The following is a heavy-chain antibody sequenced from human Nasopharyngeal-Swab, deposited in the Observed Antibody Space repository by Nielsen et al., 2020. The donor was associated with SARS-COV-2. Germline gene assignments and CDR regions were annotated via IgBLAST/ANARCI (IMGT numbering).Heavy chain of an antibody. V-gene: IGHV3-30*18. CDR1: GFTFSNYG. J-gene: IGHJ3*01. CDR3: AKAFGEDQLAEDAFDA. Sequence: GGSLRLSCAASGFTFSNYGMHWVRQAPGKGLEWVAVISYDGNIKSYADSVRGRFLISRDNSHNTLYLQMSRLRTGDRAVYYCAKAFGEDQLAEDAFDAWGRGTMVTVSS. CDR2: ISYDGNIK. D-gene: IGHD3-16*01.